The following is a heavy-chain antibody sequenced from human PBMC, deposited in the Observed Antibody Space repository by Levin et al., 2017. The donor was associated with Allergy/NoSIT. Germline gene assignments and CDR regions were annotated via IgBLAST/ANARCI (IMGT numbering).Heavy chain of an antibody. CDR1: GDSVSSNSAA. CDR3: ARGVRRGTGDAVDI. CDR2: TFYRSKWNN. V-gene: IGHV6-1*01. J-gene: IGHJ3*02. Sequence: SQTLSLPCAISGDSVSSNSAAWNWIRQSPSRGLEWLGRTFYRSKWNNDYEISVKSRISINPDTSKNQFSLQLNSVTPEDTAVYYCARGVRRGTGDAVDIWGRGTMVTVSS. D-gene: IGHD1-14*01.